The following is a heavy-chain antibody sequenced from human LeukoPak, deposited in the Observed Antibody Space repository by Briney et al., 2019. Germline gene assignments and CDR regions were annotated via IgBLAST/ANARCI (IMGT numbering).Heavy chain of an antibody. J-gene: IGHJ4*02. CDR2: IYYTET. D-gene: IGHD7-27*01. CDR1: GGSISDYY. V-gene: IGHV4-59*01. CDR3: ATRKLGNDY. Sequence: SETLSLTCSVSGGSISDYYWTWIRQSPGKGLEWIGYIYYTETSYNPSLKSRVTISADTSKNQFSLKLYSVTAADTAVYYCATRKLGNDYWGQGTLVTVSS.